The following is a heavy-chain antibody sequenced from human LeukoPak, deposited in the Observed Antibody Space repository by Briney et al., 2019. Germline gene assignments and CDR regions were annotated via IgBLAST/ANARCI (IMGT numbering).Heavy chain of an antibody. J-gene: IGHJ3*02. Sequence: GGSLRLSCAASGFTFSSNSMNWVRQAPGKGLERVSYIGSRSRTTYYADSVKGRFTISRDNAKNSLYLQMNSLRDEDTAVYYCARGFGSNFDIWGQGTMVTVSS. CDR1: GFTFSSNS. CDR2: IGSRSRTT. V-gene: IGHV3-48*02. CDR3: ARGFGSNFDI. D-gene: IGHD6-13*01.